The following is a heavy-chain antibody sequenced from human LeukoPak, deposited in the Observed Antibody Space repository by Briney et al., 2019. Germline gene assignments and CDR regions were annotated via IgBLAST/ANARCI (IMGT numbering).Heavy chain of an antibody. CDR1: GGSISSCY. V-gene: IGHV4-4*07. CDR3: ARGRDGYNYEYYFDY. CDR2: IYTSGST. Sequence: PSETLSLTCTVSGGSISSCYWSWIRQPAGKGLEWIGRIYTSGSTNYNPSLKSRVTMSVDTSKNQFSLKLSSVTAADTAVYYCARGRDGYNYEYYFDYWGQGTLVTVSS. D-gene: IGHD5-24*01. J-gene: IGHJ4*02.